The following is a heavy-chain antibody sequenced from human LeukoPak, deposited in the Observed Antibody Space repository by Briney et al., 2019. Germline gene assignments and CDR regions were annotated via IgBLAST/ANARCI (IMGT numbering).Heavy chain of an antibody. Sequence: TGGSLRLSCAASGFTFSTYAMTWVRQAPGKGLEWVAVISYDGSNKYYADSVKGRFTISRDNSKNTLYLQMNSLRAEDTAVYYCARITSTSNTYAFDIWGQGTMVTVSS. CDR2: ISYDGSNK. D-gene: IGHD2-2*01. CDR3: ARITSTSNTYAFDI. CDR1: GFTFSTYA. J-gene: IGHJ3*02. V-gene: IGHV3-30-3*01.